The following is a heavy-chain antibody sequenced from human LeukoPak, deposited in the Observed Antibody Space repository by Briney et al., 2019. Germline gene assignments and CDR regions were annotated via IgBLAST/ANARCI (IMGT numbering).Heavy chain of an antibody. CDR3: AGDRVDTAMVFDY. D-gene: IGHD5-18*01. J-gene: IGHJ4*02. CDR1: GFTFSSYA. V-gene: IGHV3-30-3*01. CDR2: ISYDGSNK. Sequence: GRSLRLSCAASGFTFSSYAMHWVRQAPGKGLEWVAVISYDGSNKYYADSVKGRFTISRDNSKNTLYLQMNSLRAEDTAVYYCAGDRVDTAMVFDYWGQGTLVTVSS.